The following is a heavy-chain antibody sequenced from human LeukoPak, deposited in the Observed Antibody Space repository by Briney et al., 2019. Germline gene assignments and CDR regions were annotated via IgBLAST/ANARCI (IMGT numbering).Heavy chain of an antibody. CDR2: IYTSGSI. J-gene: IGHJ5*02. CDR3: TRDTGTTGEVKFDP. V-gene: IGHV4-4*07. D-gene: IGHD4-17*01. Sequence: SETLSLTCTVSGGSISSYYWSWIRQPAGKGLEWIGRIYTSGSITYNPSLKSRVTMSVDTSKSQFSLNLMSMTAADTAVYYCTRDTGTTGEVKFDPWGQGTLVTVSS. CDR1: GGSISSYY.